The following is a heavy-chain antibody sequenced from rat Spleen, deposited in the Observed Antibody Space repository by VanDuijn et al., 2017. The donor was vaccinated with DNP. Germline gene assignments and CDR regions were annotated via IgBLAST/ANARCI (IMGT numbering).Heavy chain of an antibody. Sequence: EVRLVESGGGLVQPGRSLKLSCAASGFTFSDYYMAWLRQAPTKGLELVAYISYFGDNTYSGDSVKGRFTISRDNAKSTLYLQMNSLRSEDMATYYCARHGRRVFDYWGQGVMVTVSS. V-gene: IGHV5-22*01. J-gene: IGHJ2*01. CDR1: GFTFSDYY. D-gene: IGHD1-11*01. CDR3: ARHGRRVFDY. CDR2: ISYFGDNT.